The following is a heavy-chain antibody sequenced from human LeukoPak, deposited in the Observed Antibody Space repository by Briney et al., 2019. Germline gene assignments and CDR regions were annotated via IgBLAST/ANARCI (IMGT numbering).Heavy chain of an antibody. D-gene: IGHD3-3*01. Sequence: ASVKVSCKASGYTFTGYYMHWVQQAPGQGLEWMGGIIPIFGTVNYAQKFQGRVTITADKSTSTAYMELSSLRSEDTAVYYCARSLFRFLEWSYRSYYYYYMDVWGKGTTVTVSS. CDR1: GYTFTGYY. CDR2: IIPIFGTV. J-gene: IGHJ6*03. V-gene: IGHV1-69*06. CDR3: ARSLFRFLEWSYRSYYYYYMDV.